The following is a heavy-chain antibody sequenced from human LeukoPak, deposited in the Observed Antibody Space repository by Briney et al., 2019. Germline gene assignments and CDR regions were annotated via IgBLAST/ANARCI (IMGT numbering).Heavy chain of an antibody. V-gene: IGHV4-34*01. CDR2: INHSGST. CDR1: GGSFSGYY. J-gene: IGHJ4*02. Sequence: KSSETLSLTCAVYGGSFSGYYWSWIRQPPGKGLEWIGEINHSGSTNYNPSLKSRVTISVDTSKNQFSLKLSSVTAADTAVCYCARGGVGCSSTSCYRYYFDYWGQGTLVTVSS. D-gene: IGHD2-2*01. CDR3: ARGGVGCSSTSCYRYYFDY.